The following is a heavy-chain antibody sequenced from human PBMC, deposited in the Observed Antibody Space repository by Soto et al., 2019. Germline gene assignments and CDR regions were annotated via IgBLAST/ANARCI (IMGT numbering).Heavy chain of an antibody. V-gene: IGHV3-48*02. CDR1: GFSFSTYD. CDR2: ISGGSSRI. Sequence: GGSLRLSCTASGFSFSTYDMNWVRQAPGKGLEWVSYISGGSSRIFYADSVKGRFTISRDNAKNSLYLQMNSLRDEDTGVYYCARVIYGGWSTIKDYYYYAMDVWGQGTTVTVSS. CDR3: ARVIYGGWSTIKDYYYYAMDV. J-gene: IGHJ6*02. D-gene: IGHD5-12*01.